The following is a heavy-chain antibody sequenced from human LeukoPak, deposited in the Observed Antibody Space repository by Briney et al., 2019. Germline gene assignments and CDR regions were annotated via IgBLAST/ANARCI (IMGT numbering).Heavy chain of an antibody. CDR2: IFYSGST. D-gene: IGHD3-22*01. CDR1: GGSISSSGYY. V-gene: IGHV4-39*07. J-gene: IGHJ4*02. CDR3: ARALTHDYYDSSGYSYFDY. Sequence: SETLSLTCTVSGGSISSSGYYWGWIRQSPGKGLEWIGSIFYSGSTYYNPSLKSRVTISVDRSKNQFSLKLSSVTAADTAVYYCARALTHDYYDSSGYSYFDYWGQGTLVTVSS.